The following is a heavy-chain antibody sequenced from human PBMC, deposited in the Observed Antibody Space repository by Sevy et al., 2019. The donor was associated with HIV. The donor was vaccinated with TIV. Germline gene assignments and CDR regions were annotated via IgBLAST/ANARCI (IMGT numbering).Heavy chain of an antibody. J-gene: IGHJ3*02. CDR2: IYSGVTT. CDR1: GFTVGSNY. CDR3: ARVSVYYDDSSGYYTTGNAFDI. V-gene: IGHV3-53*01. D-gene: IGHD3-22*01. Sequence: GGSLRLSCAASGFTVGSNYMSWVRQAPGKGLEWVSIIYSGVTTSYADSVKGRCTISRDNSKNTLYLQMNSLRAEDTAMYYCARVSVYYDDSSGYYTTGNAFDIWGQGTMVTVSS.